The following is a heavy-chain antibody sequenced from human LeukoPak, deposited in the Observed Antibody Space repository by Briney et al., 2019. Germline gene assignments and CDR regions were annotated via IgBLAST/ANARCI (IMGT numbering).Heavy chain of an antibody. CDR2: IYSGGST. CDR1: GFTFSSYS. V-gene: IGHV3-66*02. CDR3: ARGDYYGSGSYYSAYYYGMDV. J-gene: IGHJ6*02. Sequence: PGGSLRLSCAASGFTFSSYSMNWVRQAPGKGLEWVSVIYSGGSTYYADSVKGRFTISRDNSKNTLYLQMNSLRTEDTAVYYCARGDYYGSGSYYSAYYYGMDVWGQGTTVTVSS. D-gene: IGHD3-10*01.